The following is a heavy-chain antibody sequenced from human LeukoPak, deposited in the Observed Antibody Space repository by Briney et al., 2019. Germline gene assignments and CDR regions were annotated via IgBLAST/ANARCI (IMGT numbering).Heavy chain of an antibody. Sequence: ASVKVSCKASGFTFTSYYMHWVRQAPGQGLEWMGIINPSGSYTSYAQKFQGRVTMTRDTSTSTAYMELRSLRSDDTAVYYCARAGGLWFGELSPHDAFDIWGQGTMVTVSS. V-gene: IGHV1-46*01. CDR2: INPSGSYT. CDR3: ARAGGLWFGELSPHDAFDI. D-gene: IGHD3-10*01. CDR1: GFTFTSYY. J-gene: IGHJ3*02.